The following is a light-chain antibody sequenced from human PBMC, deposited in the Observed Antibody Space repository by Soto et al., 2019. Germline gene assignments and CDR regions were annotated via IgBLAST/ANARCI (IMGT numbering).Light chain of an antibody. V-gene: IGLV1-44*01. J-gene: IGLJ2*01. CDR2: NND. CDR3: STWEDSLNGWV. Sequence: QSVLTQPPSASGTPGQRVAISCSGSTSNIGDNTVHWYQQLPGTAPKLLIYNNDRRPSGVPDRFSGSKSGTSASLAISGLQAEDEADYFCSTWEDSLNGWVFGGGTKLTV. CDR1: TSNIGDNT.